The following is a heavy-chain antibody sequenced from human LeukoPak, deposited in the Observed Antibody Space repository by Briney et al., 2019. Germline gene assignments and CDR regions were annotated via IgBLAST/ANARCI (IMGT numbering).Heavy chain of an antibody. D-gene: IGHD4-17*01. CDR1: GGTFSSYA. CDR2: IIHILGIA. CDR3: ARGALRWKRKGFDY. J-gene: IGHJ4*02. V-gene: IGHV1-69*04. Sequence: GASVKVSCKASGGTFSSYAISWVRQAPGQGLEWMGRIIHILGIANYAQKLQGRVTITADKSTSTAYMELRSLRSDDTAVYYCARGALRWKRKGFDYWGQGTLVTVSS.